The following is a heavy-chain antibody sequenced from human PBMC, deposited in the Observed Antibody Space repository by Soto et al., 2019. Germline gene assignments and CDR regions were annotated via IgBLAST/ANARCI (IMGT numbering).Heavy chain of an antibody. D-gene: IGHD3-10*01. CDR3: ARHSYYGSGSYYSYYYYYGMDV. CDR2: IYPGDSDT. J-gene: IGHJ6*02. V-gene: IGHV5-51*01. Sequence: GESLKISCEGSGYSFTSYWIGWVRQMPGKGLEWMGIIYPGDSDTRYSPSFQGQVTISADKSISTAYLQWSSLKASDTAMYYCARHSYYGSGSYYSYYYYYGMDVWGQGTTVTVSS. CDR1: GYSFTSYW.